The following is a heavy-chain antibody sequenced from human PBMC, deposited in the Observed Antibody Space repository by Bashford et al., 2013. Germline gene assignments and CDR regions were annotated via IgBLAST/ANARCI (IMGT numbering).Heavy chain of an antibody. D-gene: IGHD1-1*01. CDR1: GGSFSDYY. CDR2: INSDGSST. J-gene: IGHJ4*02. V-gene: IGHV3-74*01. CDR3: ARARAGTTNGLDY. Sequence: SSETLSLTCAVYGGSFSDYYWSWIRQPPGKGLEWVSRINSDGSSTSYADSVKGRFTISRDNAKNTLYLQMNSLRAEDTAVYYCARARAGTTNGLDYWGQGTLVTVSS.